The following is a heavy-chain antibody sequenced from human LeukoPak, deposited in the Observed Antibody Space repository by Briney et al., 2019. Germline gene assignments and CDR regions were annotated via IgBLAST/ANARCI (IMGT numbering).Heavy chain of an antibody. D-gene: IGHD3-3*01. CDR2: ISSSSSYK. Sequence: GGSLRLSCAASGFTFSSYSMNWVRQAPGKGLEWVSSISSSSSYKYYADSVKGRFTISRDNAKNSLYLQMNSLRAEDTAVYYCARGGPGRELVRFLERYYIDLFDYWGQGTLVTVSS. J-gene: IGHJ4*02. CDR1: GFTFSSYS. V-gene: IGHV3-21*01. CDR3: ARGGPGRELVRFLERYYIDLFDY.